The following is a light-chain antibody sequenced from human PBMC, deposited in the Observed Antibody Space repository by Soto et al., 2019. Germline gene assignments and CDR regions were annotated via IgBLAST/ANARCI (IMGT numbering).Light chain of an antibody. V-gene: IGKV3-20*01. J-gene: IGKJ2*01. Sequence: ESVLKQSPGTLSLSPGERATLSCRASQSMGSRFLAWYQQKPGQATGLLSYGASSRATGILDRFSGSGSGTDFTLTISRLAPEDFAVYLCQQYVNSRYTFGQGTKLEIK. CDR3: QQYVNSRYT. CDR1: QSMGSRF. CDR2: GAS.